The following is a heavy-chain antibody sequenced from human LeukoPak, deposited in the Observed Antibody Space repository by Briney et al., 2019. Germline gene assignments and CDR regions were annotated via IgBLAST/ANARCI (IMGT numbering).Heavy chain of an antibody. J-gene: IGHJ4*02. V-gene: IGHV3-30-3*01. CDR2: LSYDETNE. Sequence: GRSLRLSCAASGFTFSNYAMHWVRQAPGKGPEWVTVLSYDETNEYYRDSVKGRFTISRDNAKNSLYLQMNSLGAEDTAVYYCASRVPWEGYWGQGTLVTVSS. CDR3: ASRVPWEGY. D-gene: IGHD1-26*01. CDR1: GFTFSNYA.